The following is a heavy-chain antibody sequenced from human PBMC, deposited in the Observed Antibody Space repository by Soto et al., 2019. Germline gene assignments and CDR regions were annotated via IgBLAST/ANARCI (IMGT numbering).Heavy chain of an antibody. CDR2: INHSGST. CDR3: ARGRSYYGSGRNIHRPRAPFDY. D-gene: IGHD3-10*01. Sequence: SETLSLTCAVYGGSFSGYYWSWIRQPPGKGLEWIGEINHSGSTNYNPSLKSRVTISVDTSKNQFSLKLSSVTAADTAVYYCARGRSYYGSGRNIHRPRAPFDYWGQGTLVTVSS. CDR1: GGSFSGYY. J-gene: IGHJ4*02. V-gene: IGHV4-34*01.